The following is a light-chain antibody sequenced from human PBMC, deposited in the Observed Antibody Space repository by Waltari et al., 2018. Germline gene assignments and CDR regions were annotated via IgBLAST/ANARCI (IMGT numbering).Light chain of an antibody. V-gene: IGLV3-25*02. CDR1: ALPKQY. Sequence: SYELTQPPSVSVSPGQTARITCSGDALPKQYAYWYQQKPGQAPVLVIYKDSERPSGIPERCAGSSSGTTVTLTISGVQAEEEADYYCQSADSSGTYVVFGGGTKLTVL. CDR2: KDS. CDR3: QSADSSGTYVV. J-gene: IGLJ2*01.